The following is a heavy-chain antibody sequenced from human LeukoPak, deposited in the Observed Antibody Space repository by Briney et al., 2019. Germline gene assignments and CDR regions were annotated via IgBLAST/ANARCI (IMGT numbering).Heavy chain of an antibody. CDR3: AQGGSEIYYFYHGMDV. D-gene: IGHD3-10*01. CDR1: GFTFSSYG. Sequence: GGSLRLSCAASGFTFSSYGMHWVRQAPGKGLEWVTAISYDGSNKHYADSVRGRFTISRDNSKNTLYLQMNSLRSDDTAVYYCAQGGSEIYYFYHGMDVWGRGTTVTVSS. CDR2: ISYDGSNK. J-gene: IGHJ6*02. V-gene: IGHV3-30*03.